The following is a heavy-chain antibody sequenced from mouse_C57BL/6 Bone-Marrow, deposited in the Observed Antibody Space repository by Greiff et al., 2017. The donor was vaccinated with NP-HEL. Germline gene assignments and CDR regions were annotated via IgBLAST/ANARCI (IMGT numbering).Heavy chain of an antibody. V-gene: IGHV1-26*01. CDR2: INPNNGGT. J-gene: IGHJ3*01. D-gene: IGHD1-1*01. CDR3: GGSSYGWFAY. Sequence: EVKLQQSGPELVKPGASVKISCKASGYTFTDYYMNWVKQSHGKSLEWIGDINPNNGGTSYNQKFKGKATLTVDKSSSTAYMELRSLTSEDSAVYYCGGSSYGWFAYWGQGTLVTVSA. CDR1: GYTFTDYY.